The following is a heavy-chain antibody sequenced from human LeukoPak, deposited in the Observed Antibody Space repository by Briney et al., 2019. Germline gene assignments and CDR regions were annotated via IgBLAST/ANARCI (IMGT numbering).Heavy chain of an antibody. CDR3: ARAGQLVSFDY. CDR2: IKQDGREK. J-gene: IGHJ4*02. V-gene: IGHV3-7*01. D-gene: IGHD6-6*01. CDR1: GFTFSNYW. Sequence: GGSLRLSCAVSGFTFSNYWMTWVRQAPGKGLEWVANIKQDGREKYYVDSVKGRFTISRDNAKNSLYLEMNSLRAEDTAVYYCARAGQLVSFDYWGQGTLVTVSS.